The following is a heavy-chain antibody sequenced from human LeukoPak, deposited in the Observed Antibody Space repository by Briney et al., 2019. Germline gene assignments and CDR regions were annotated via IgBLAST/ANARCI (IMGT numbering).Heavy chain of an antibody. CDR3: AKDLEYYDSSGHFDY. CDR2: ISGSGGST. CDR1: GFTFSSYA. Sequence: GGSLRLSCAASGFTFSSYAMSWVRQAAGKGLEWVSAISGSGGSTYYADSVKGRFTISRDNSKNTLYLQMNSLRAEDTAVYYCAKDLEYYDSSGHFDYWGQGTLVTVSS. D-gene: IGHD3-22*01. V-gene: IGHV3-23*01. J-gene: IGHJ4*02.